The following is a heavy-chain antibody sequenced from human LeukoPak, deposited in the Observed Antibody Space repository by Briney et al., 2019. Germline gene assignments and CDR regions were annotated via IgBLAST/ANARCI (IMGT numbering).Heavy chain of an antibody. D-gene: IGHD6-6*01. CDR2: INPNSGNT. V-gene: IGHV1-2*02. CDR3: ARGFAARPLDY. Sequence: ASVKVSCKASGYTFTAYYMHWVRQAPGQGLEWMGWINPNSGNTNYAQKFQGRVTVTRDTSTTTVYMELSSLRSEDTAVYYCARGFAARPLDYWGLGTLVTVSS. J-gene: IGHJ4*02. CDR1: GYTFTAYY.